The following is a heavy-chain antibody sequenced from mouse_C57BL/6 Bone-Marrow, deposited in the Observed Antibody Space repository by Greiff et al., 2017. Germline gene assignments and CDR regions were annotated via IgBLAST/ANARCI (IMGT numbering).Heavy chain of an antibody. CDR1: GYTFTSYW. V-gene: IGHV1-69*01. J-gene: IGHJ3*01. D-gene: IGHD1-1*01. CDR2: IDPSDSYT. Sequence: QVQLQQPGAELVMPGASVKLSCKASGYTFTSYWMHWVKQRPGQGLEWIGEIDPSDSYTNYNQKFKSKSTLTVDKSSSTAYMQLSSLTSEDSAVYYCAREGSSPWFAYWGQGTLVTVSA. CDR3: AREGSSPWFAY.